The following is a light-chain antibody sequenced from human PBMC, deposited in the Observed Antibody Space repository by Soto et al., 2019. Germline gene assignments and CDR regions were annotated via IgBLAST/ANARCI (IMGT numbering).Light chain of an antibody. CDR1: QSVSRDY. CDR2: GAS. Sequence: EIVLTQSPGALSLSPGGRATLSCRASQSVSRDYVAWYQQKPGQSPRFLIYGASNKAPGIPDRFHGNASGADSTLSIARLEPEHFAIYYCQQYGSTPLTFGGGTKVEIK. V-gene: IGKV3-20*01. J-gene: IGKJ4*01. CDR3: QQYGSTPLT.